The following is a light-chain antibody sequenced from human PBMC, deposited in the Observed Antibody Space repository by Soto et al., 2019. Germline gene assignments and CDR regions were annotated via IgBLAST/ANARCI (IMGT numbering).Light chain of an antibody. V-gene: IGLV1-47*01. CDR2: RNN. CDR3: AAWGDSLSVWV. J-gene: IGLJ3*02. Sequence: QSVLTQPPSASGPPGQRVTISCSGSSSNIGSNYVYWYQQLTGTAPKLLIYRNNQRPSGVPDRFSGSKSGTSASLAISGLRSEDEADYYFAAWGDSLSVWVFGGGTKLTVL. CDR1: SSNIGSNY.